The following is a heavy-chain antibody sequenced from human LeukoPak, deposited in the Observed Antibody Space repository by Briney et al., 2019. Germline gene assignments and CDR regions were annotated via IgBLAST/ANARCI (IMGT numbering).Heavy chain of an antibody. J-gene: IGHJ4*02. V-gene: IGHV3-30-3*01. D-gene: IGHD6-19*01. CDR2: ISYDGSSK. Sequence: GGSLRLSCAASGFTFSSYAMHWVRQAPGKGLEWVAVISYDGSSKYYADSVKGRFTISRDNSKNTLYLQMNSLRAEDTAVYYCARIVAGFDYWGQGTLVTVSS. CDR3: ARIVAGFDY. CDR1: GFTFSSYA.